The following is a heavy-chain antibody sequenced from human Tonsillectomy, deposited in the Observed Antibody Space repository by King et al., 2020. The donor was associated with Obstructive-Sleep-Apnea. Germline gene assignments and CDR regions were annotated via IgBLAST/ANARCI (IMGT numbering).Heavy chain of an antibody. CDR2: ISYDGSNK. V-gene: IGHV3-30*04. Sequence: QVQLVESGGGVVQPGRSLRLSCAASGFTFSSYAMHWVRQAPGKGLELGAVISYDGSNKYYADSVKCRFTSSRDNSKNTLYLQMNSLRAEDTAVYYCARPYNWNDQAPFDYWGQGTLVTVSS. CDR1: GFTFSSYA. CDR3: ARPYNWNDQAPFDY. D-gene: IGHD1-20*01. J-gene: IGHJ4*02.